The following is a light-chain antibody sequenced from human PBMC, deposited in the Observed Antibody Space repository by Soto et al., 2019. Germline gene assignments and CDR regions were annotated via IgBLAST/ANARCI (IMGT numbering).Light chain of an antibody. V-gene: IGKV3-11*01. CDR1: QSVSSY. J-gene: IGKJ1*01. CDR3: QQRSNWPRT. Sequence: EIVLTQSPATRPLSQGERATLSCRASQSVSSYLAWYQQKPGQAPRLLIYDASNRATGIPARFSGSGSGTDFTLTISSLEPEDFAVYYCQQRSNWPRTFGQGTKVEIK. CDR2: DAS.